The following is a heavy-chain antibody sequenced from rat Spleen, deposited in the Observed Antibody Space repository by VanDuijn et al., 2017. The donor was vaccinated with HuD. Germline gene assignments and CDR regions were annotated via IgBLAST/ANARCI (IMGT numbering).Heavy chain of an antibody. V-gene: IGHV5-29*01. D-gene: IGHD1-4*01. CDR2: IGYDVTNT. Sequence: EVQLVESGGGLVQPGRSLKLSCAASGFTFSSFAMAWVRQAPTKGLEWVATIGYDVTNTYYRDSVKGRFTISRDNAKSTLYLQMNSLRSEDTATYYCTRAQNYPGIRGNWFAYWGQGTLVTVSS. J-gene: IGHJ3*01. CDR3: TRAQNYPGIRGNWFAY. CDR1: GFTFSSFA.